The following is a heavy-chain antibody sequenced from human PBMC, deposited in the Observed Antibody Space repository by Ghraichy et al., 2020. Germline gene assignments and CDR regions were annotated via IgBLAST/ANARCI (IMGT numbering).Heavy chain of an antibody. CDR2: IGASGGTT. CDR3: AKDQLWRVEARVFDD. Sequence: GGSLRLSCAASGFTFSKYTMNWVRQAPGKGLEWVSGIGASGGTTYYADSVKGRFTISRDNSKNTLYLQMNSLRAEDTAMYYCAKDQLWRVEARVFDDWGQGTPVTVSS. CDR1: GFTFSKYT. V-gene: IGHV3-23*01. J-gene: IGHJ4*02. D-gene: IGHD5-18*01.